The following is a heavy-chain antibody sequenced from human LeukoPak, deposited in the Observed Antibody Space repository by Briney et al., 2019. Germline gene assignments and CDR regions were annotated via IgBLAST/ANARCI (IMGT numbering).Heavy chain of an antibody. J-gene: IGHJ4*02. CDR2: IYYSGST. D-gene: IGHD2-15*01. CDR1: GGSISSYY. CDR3: ARREGYCSGGSCLYYFDY. Sequence: PSETLSLTCTVSGGSISSYYWSWIRQPPGKGLEWIGYIYYSGSTNYNPSLKSRVTISVDTSKNQFSLKLSSVTAADTAVYYCARREGYCSGGSCLYYFDYWGQGTLVTVSS. V-gene: IGHV4-59*01.